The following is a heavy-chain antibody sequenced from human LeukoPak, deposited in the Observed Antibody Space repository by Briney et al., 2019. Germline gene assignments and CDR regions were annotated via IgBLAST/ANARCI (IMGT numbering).Heavy chain of an antibody. V-gene: IGHV1-3*01. CDR3: ARDTWSGAFGI. D-gene: IGHD3-3*01. Sequence: GASVKVSCKASGYTFTSYAMHWVRQAPGQRLEWMGWINAGNGNTKYSQKFQGRVTITRDTSASTAYMELSSLRSDDTAVYYCARDTWSGAFGIWGQGTMVTVSS. J-gene: IGHJ3*02. CDR1: GYTFTSYA. CDR2: INAGNGNT.